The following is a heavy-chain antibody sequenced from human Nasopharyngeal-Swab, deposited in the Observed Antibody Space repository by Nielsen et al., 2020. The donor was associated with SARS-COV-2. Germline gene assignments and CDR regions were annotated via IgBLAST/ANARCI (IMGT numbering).Heavy chain of an antibody. CDR1: GFTFSSYS. D-gene: IGHD6-19*01. J-gene: IGHJ4*02. V-gene: IGHV3-21*01. Sequence: GESLKISCAASGFTFSSYSMNWVRQAPGKGLEWVSSISSSSSYIYYADSVKGRLTISRDNAKNSLYLQMNSLRAEDTAVYYCARAEAVAGTWGFDYWGQGTLVTVSS. CDR2: ISSSSSYI. CDR3: ARAEAVAGTWGFDY.